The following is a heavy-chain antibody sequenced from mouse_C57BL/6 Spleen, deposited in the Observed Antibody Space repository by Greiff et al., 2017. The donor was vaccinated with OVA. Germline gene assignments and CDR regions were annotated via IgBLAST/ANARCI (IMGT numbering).Heavy chain of an antibody. CDR3: ARVWDY. Sequence: LLPPGASVKLSCKASGYTFTSYWMHWVKQRPGRGLERIGRIDPNSGGTKYNEKFKSKATLTVDKPSSTAYMQLSSLTSEDSAVYYCARVWDYWGQGTTLTVSS. CDR1: GYTFTSYW. V-gene: IGHV1-72*01. J-gene: IGHJ2*01. CDR2: IDPNSGGT.